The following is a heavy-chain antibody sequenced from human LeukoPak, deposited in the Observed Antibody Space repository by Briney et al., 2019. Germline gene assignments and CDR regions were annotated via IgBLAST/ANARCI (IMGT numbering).Heavy chain of an antibody. D-gene: IGHD3-10*01. CDR2: ISSSSSTI. Sequence: GGSLRLSCAASGFTFSNYNMNLVRQAPGKGLEWVSYISSSSSTIYYADSVKGRFTISRDNAKNSLYLQMNSLRAEDTAVYYCARGARFGELLPYYFDYWGQGTLVTVSS. CDR3: ARGARFGELLPYYFDY. V-gene: IGHV3-48*04. J-gene: IGHJ4*02. CDR1: GFTFSNYN.